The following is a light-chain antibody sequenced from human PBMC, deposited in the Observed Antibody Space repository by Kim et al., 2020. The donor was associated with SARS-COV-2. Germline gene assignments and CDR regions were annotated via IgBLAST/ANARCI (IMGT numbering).Light chain of an antibody. V-gene: IGKV1-39*01. J-gene: IGKJ5*01. CDR1: QRISSH. CDR3: QQGYSSPQIT. Sequence: SVGDRVMITCRASQRISSHLNWYQHKPGKAPKLLIYAASSLQSGVPSRFSGSGSGTDFTLTISTLQPEDFATYYCQQGYSSPQITYGQGTRLEIK. CDR2: AAS.